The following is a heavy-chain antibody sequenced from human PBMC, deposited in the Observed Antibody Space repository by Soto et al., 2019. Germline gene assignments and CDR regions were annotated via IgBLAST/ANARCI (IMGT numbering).Heavy chain of an antibody. J-gene: IGHJ4*02. CDR2: ISTSGGNR. D-gene: IGHD6-6*01. CDR3: AKERAARGIDY. CDR1: GFTYTNYA. Sequence: EVRLLESGGGLVQPGGSLRLSCAASGFTYTNYAMTWVRQTPGKGLEWVSTISTSGGNRYYADSVKGRFTISRDNSENTVYLPMNSLSVDDTALYYCAKERAARGIDYWGPGTLVTVSS. V-gene: IGHV3-23*01.